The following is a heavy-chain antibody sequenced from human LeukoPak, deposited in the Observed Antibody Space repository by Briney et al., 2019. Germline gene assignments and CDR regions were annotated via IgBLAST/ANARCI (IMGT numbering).Heavy chain of an antibody. CDR1: GGTFSSYA. Sequence: ASVKVSCKASGGTFSSYAISWVRQAPGQGLEWMGGIIPIFGTANYAQKFQGRVTMTRDMSTSTVYMELSSLRSEDTAVYYCARGDGYNSRDAFDIWGQGTMVTVSS. J-gene: IGHJ3*02. CDR2: IIPIFGTA. CDR3: ARGDGYNSRDAFDI. V-gene: IGHV1-69*05. D-gene: IGHD5-24*01.